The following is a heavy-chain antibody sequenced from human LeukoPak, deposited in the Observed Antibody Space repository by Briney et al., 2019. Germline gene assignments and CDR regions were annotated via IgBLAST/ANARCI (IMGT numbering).Heavy chain of an antibody. Sequence: SETLSLTCAVYGGSFSGYYWCWIRQPPGQGLEWIGEINHSGSTNYNPSLKSRVTISVDTSKNQFSLKLSSVTAADTAVYYCARKPAGWMSYYGMDVWGQGTTVTVSS. CDR3: ARKPAGWMSYYGMDV. V-gene: IGHV4-34*01. CDR2: INHSGST. CDR1: GGSFSGYY. J-gene: IGHJ6*02. D-gene: IGHD1-1*01.